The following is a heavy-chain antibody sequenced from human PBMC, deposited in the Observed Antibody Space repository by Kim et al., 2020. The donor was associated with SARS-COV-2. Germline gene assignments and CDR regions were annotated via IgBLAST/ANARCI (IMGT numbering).Heavy chain of an antibody. D-gene: IGHD2-21*01. J-gene: IGHJ4*02. Sequence: AIAASVKGRFTISRDDSKNTAYLQMDTLKPDDTAVYFCASPNYYGGTGRGYWGQGTLVTVSS. CDR3: ASPNYYGGTGRGY. V-gene: IGHV3-73*01.